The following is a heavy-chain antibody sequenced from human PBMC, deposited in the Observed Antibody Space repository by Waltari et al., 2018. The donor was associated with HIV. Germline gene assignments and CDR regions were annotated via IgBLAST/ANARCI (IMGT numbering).Heavy chain of an antibody. CDR3: ARLRDYGDYGHYDF. D-gene: IGHD4-17*01. J-gene: IGHJ4*02. Sequence: QVQLQESGPGLVRPSGTLFLTCGVTGGSITRSKWWSWVRQPPGKGLEWIGDIHHSGNVNYNLSLKSRVTFSVDRSKNHFSLNLTSVTTADTATYFCARLRDYGDYGHYDFWGRGTLVVVSP. CDR1: GGSITRSKW. V-gene: IGHV4-4*02. CDR2: IHHSGNV.